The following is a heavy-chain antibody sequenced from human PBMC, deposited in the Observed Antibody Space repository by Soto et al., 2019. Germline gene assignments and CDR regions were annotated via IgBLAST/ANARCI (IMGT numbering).Heavy chain of an antibody. CDR2: IYPGDSDN. J-gene: IGHJ6*02. Sequence: GESLKISCKGSGYSFTSYWIGWVRQMPGKGLEWMGIIYPGDSDNRYSPPFQGQVTISADKSISTAYLQWSSLKAPGTAMYYCATDSASYSSRPPLATGYYGMDVWGQGTTVTVSS. CDR3: ATDSASYSSRPPLATGYYGMDV. V-gene: IGHV5-51*01. D-gene: IGHD1-26*01. CDR1: GYSFTSYW.